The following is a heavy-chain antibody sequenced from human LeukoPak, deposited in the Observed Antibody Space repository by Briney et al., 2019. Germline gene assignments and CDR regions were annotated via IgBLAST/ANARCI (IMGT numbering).Heavy chain of an antibody. CDR3: AKVGGSSIAADY. CDR2: INGDGSDR. J-gene: IGHJ4*02. V-gene: IGHV3-7*01. Sequence: GGSLRLSCAASGFTFTNFWMSWVRQAPGKGLEWVANINGDGSDRYYMDSLKGRFTISRDNSKNTLYLQMNSLRAEDTAVYYCAKVGGSSIAADYWGQGTLVTVSS. CDR1: GFTFTNFW. D-gene: IGHD6-13*01.